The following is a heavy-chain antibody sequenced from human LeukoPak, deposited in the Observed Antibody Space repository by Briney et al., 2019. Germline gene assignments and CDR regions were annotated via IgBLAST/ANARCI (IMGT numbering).Heavy chain of an antibody. D-gene: IGHD1-26*01. V-gene: IGHV3-23*01. J-gene: IGHJ4*02. CDR3: AKETSSGNFVTIDC. CDR1: GFTFRNYV. Sequence: PGGSLRLSCAASGFTFRNYVMSWVRQVPGKGLEWVSAITGDGGGTNHADSVKGRFTISGDNSRNTLYLQMNSLRAEDTAVYYCAKETSSGNFVTIDCWGQGTLVTVSS. CDR2: ITGDGGGT.